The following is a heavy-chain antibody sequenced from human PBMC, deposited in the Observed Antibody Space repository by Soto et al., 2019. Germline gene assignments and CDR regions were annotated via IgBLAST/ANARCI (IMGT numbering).Heavy chain of an antibody. CDR1: GCTVSSNY. CDR2: IYSGGST. CDR3: AGFWGGYYDFWSGYLQPNYYYGMDV. D-gene: IGHD3-3*01. Sequence: GGSLRLSCAASGCTVSSNYMSWVRQAPGKGLEWVSVIYSGGSTYYADSVKGRFTISRDNSKNTLYLQMNSLRAEDTAVYYCAGFWGGYYDFWSGYLQPNYYYGMDVWGQGTTVTVSS. V-gene: IGHV3-53*01. J-gene: IGHJ6*02.